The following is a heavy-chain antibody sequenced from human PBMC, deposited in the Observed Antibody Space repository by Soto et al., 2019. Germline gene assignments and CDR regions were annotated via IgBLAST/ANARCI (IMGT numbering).Heavy chain of an antibody. Sequence: ASVKVSCKSSGYTFSSYYIHWVRQEPGQGLEWMGIINPTGVSTTYAQKFQGRVTMTRDTSTSTVYIDMSSLRSEDTAVYYCVRSYDDSNGFSLYQFDYWGQGTRVTVSS. J-gene: IGHJ4*02. CDR2: INPTGVST. V-gene: IGHV1-46*01. CDR3: VRSYDDSNGFSLYQFDY. D-gene: IGHD3-22*01. CDR1: GYTFSSYY.